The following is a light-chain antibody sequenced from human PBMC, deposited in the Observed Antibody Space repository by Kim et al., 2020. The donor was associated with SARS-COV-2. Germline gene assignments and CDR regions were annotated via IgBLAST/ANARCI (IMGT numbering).Light chain of an antibody. Sequence: AAVGDRGTITCRASQSIGGLLAWDQQKPGKAPKLLIYDASSVESGVPSRFSGSGSGTEFTLTISSLQPDDSATYYCQHQSTYPITVGQGTRLEIK. J-gene: IGKJ5*01. CDR3: QHQSTYPIT. CDR2: DAS. V-gene: IGKV1-5*01. CDR1: QSIGGL.